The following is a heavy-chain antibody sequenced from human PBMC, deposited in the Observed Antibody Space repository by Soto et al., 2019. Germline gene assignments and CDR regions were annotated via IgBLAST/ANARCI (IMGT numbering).Heavy chain of an antibody. V-gene: IGHV3-23*01. Sequence: PGGSLRLSCAASGFTFSSYARSWVRQAPGKGLEWVSAISGSGGSTYYADSVKGRFTISRDNSKNTLYLQMNSLRAEDTAVYYCAKQEGVVPAAVNWFDPWGQGTLVTVSS. J-gene: IGHJ5*02. CDR2: ISGSGGST. D-gene: IGHD2-2*01. CDR1: GFTFSSYA. CDR3: AKQEGVVPAAVNWFDP.